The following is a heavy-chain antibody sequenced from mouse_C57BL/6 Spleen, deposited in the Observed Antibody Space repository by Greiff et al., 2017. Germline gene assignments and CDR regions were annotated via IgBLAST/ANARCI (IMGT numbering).Heavy chain of an antibody. J-gene: IGHJ2*01. V-gene: IGHV1-7*01. D-gene: IGHD2-3*01. CDR1: GYTFTSYW. CDR3: SKGDGYFDY. CDR2: INPSSGYT. Sequence: QVQLQQSGAELAKPGASVKLSCKASGYTFTSYWMHWVKQRPGQGLEWIGYINPSSGYTKYNQKFKDKATLTADKSSCTAAKQLSSLTYEDSSVDYCSKGDGYFDYWGQGTTLTVSS.